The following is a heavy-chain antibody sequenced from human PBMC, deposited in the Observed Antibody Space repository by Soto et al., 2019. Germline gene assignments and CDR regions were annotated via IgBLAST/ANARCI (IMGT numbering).Heavy chain of an antibody. D-gene: IGHD3-10*01. CDR1: GGPITSGGHY. CDR3: ARGKLYGSGHAFDI. J-gene: IGHJ3*02. V-gene: IGHV4-31*02. CDR2: IYYSGST. Sequence: SETLSLTXTVSGGPITSGGHYWSWIRQLPGKGLEWVGYIYYSGSTYYNPSLKSRITIALDTSEKQFSLRLTSVTAADTAVYYCARGKLYGSGHAFDIWGQGTMVTVSS.